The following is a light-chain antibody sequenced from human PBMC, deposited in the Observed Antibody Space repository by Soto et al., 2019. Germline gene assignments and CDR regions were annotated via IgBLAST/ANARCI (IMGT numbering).Light chain of an antibody. V-gene: IGKV3-15*01. J-gene: IGKJ4*01. Sequence: EIVMTQSPATLSVSPGERATLSCRASQSVSSNLGWYQQKPGQAPRLLIYGASTRASGIPARFSGSGSGTEFTLTISSPQSEDFAVYYCQQYNNWPALSFGGGTKVEIK. CDR1: QSVSSN. CDR2: GAS. CDR3: QQYNNWPALS.